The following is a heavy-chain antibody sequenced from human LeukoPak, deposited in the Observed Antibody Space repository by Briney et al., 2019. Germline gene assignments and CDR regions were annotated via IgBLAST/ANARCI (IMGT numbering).Heavy chain of an antibody. CDR3: ARDPDYGDYYYYYMDV. Sequence: GGSLKLSCAASGFTFSSYWMSWVRQAPGKGLEWVANIKQDGSEKYYVDSVKGRFTISRDNAKNSLYLQMNSLRAEDTAVYYCARDPDYGDYYYYYMDVWGKGTTGTVSS. CDR1: GFTFSSYW. V-gene: IGHV3-7*01. J-gene: IGHJ6*03. D-gene: IGHD4-17*01. CDR2: IKQDGSEK.